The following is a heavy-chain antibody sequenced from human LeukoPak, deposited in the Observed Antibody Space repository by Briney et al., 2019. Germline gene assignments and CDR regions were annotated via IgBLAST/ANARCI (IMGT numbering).Heavy chain of an antibody. Sequence: GASVKVSCKASGYTFTAYYMHWVRQAPGQGLEWMGRINPNSGGTNYAQKFQGRVTMTRDTSISTAYMDLSRLGSDDTAVYYCSRVVGECSSTSCYGGYAFDIWGQGTMVTVSS. CDR3: SRVVGECSSTSCYGGYAFDI. D-gene: IGHD2-2*01. CDR1: GYTFTAYY. V-gene: IGHV1-2*06. J-gene: IGHJ3*02. CDR2: INPNSGGT.